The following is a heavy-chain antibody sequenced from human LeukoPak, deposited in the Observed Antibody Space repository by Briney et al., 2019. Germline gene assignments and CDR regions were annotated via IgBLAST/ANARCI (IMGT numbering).Heavy chain of an antibody. CDR1: GFTFSSYE. CDR2: ISSSGSTV. V-gene: IGHV3-48*03. Sequence: PGGSLRLSCAASGFTFSSYEMNWVRQAPGKGLEWVSYISSSGSTVYYADSVKGLFTISRDNAKNSLYLQMTSLRAEDTAVYYCARYSGTYYVYWGQGTLVTVSS. CDR3: ARYSGTYYVY. J-gene: IGHJ4*02. D-gene: IGHD1-26*01.